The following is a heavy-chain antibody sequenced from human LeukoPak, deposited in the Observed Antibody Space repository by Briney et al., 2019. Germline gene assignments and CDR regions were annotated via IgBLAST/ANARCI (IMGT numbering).Heavy chain of an antibody. J-gene: IGHJ4*02. CDR1: GYTFTSYG. D-gene: IGHD2-15*01. V-gene: IGHV1-18*01. Sequence: ASVKVSCKASGYTFTSYGISWVRQAPGQGLEWMGWIRAYNGNTNYAQKLQGRVTMTTDTSTSTAYMELRSLRSDDTAVYYCAREPPPPIYCSGGSCYSEIDYWGQGTLVTVSS. CDR3: AREPPPPIYCSGGSCYSEIDY. CDR2: IRAYNGNT.